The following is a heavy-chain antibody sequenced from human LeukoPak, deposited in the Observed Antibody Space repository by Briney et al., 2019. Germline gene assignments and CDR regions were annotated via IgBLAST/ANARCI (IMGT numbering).Heavy chain of an antibody. CDR3: ARDRPTGASRLFVVQ. Sequence: PGGSLRLSCAASGFIFSTYSMTWVRQAPGKGLEWVSSMSSGGTYICYADSVRGRFTISRDNAKNSLSLVMKSLRAEDTAVYYCARDRPTGASRLFVVQWGQGTLVTVSS. V-gene: IGHV3-21*01. D-gene: IGHD3-3*01. CDR1: GFIFSTYS. CDR2: MSSGGTYI. J-gene: IGHJ4*02.